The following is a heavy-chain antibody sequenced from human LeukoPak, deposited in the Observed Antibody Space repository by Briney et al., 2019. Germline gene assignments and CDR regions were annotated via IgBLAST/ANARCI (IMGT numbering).Heavy chain of an antibody. Sequence: PSETLSLTCTVSGGSISSYYWSWIRQPAGKGLEWIGRIYTSGSTNYNPSLKSRVTMSVDTSKNQFSLKLSSVTAADTAVYYCARGLARSNYYYMDVWGKGTTVTVS. J-gene: IGHJ6*03. CDR1: GGSISSYY. D-gene: IGHD2-15*01. V-gene: IGHV4-4*07. CDR2: IYTSGST. CDR3: ARGLARSNYYYMDV.